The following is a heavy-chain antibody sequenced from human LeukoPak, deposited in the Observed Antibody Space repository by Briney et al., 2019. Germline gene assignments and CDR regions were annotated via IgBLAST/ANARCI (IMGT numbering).Heavy chain of an antibody. Sequence: PGGSLRLSCAASGFTFSSYAMSWVRQAPGKGLGWVSAISGSGGSTYYADSVKGRFTISRDNSKNTLYLQMNSLRAEDTAVYYCAKGMIVVVVSGKNWFDPWGQGTLVTVSS. D-gene: IGHD2-15*01. V-gene: IGHV3-23*01. CDR3: AKGMIVVVVSGKNWFDP. J-gene: IGHJ5*02. CDR2: ISGSGGST. CDR1: GFTFSSYA.